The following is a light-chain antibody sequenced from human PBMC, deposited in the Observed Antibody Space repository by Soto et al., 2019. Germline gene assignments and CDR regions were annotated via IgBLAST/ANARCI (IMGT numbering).Light chain of an antibody. CDR3: QQYSTYTGE. Sequence: DIQMTQSPFTLSVSVGDRVTITCRASQSISSWLAWYQQKPGKAPKLLIYESSSLESGVPSRFSGSGSGTEFTLTISSLQPEDFVTYYCQQYSTYTGEFGPGTKVEIK. J-gene: IGKJ1*01. V-gene: IGKV1-5*03. CDR1: QSISSW. CDR2: ESS.